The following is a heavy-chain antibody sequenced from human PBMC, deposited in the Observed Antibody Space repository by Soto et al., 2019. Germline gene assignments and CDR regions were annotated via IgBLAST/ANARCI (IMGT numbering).Heavy chain of an antibody. CDR2: IYYSGRT. D-gene: IGHD2-15*01. J-gene: IGHJ6*02. CDR3: ARVEYYYYGMDV. V-gene: IGHV4-39*01. Sequence: KPSETLSLTCTVSGGSISSSSYYWGWIRQPPGKGLEWIGSIYYSGRTYYNPSLKSRVTISVDTSKNQFSLKLSSVTAADTAVYYCARVEYYYYGMDVWGQGTTVT. CDR1: GGSISSSSYY.